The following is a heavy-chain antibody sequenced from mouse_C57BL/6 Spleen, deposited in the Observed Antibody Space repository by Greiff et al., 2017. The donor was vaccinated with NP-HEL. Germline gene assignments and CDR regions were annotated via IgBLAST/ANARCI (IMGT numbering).Heavy chain of an antibody. V-gene: IGHV1-53*01. J-gene: IGHJ2*01. CDR3: AREITYYGSSYYFDY. Sequence: QVQLKQPGTELVKPGASVKLSCKASGYTFTSYWMHWVKQRPGQGLEWIGNINPSNGGTNYNEKFKSKATLTVDKSSSTAYMQLSSLTSEDSAVYYCAREITYYGSSYYFDYWGQGTTLTVSS. CDR2: INPSNGGT. D-gene: IGHD1-1*01. CDR1: GYTFTSYW.